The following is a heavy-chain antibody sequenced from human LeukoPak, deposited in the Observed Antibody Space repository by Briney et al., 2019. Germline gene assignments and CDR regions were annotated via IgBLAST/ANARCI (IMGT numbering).Heavy chain of an antibody. CDR2: INPNSGGT. Sequence: ASVKVSCKASGYTFTGYYMHRVRQAPGQGLEWMGWINPNSGGTNYAQKFQGRVTMTRDTSISTAYMELSRLRSDDTAVYYCARAIEIGAYYYGMDVWGQGTTVTVSS. CDR1: GYTFTGYY. V-gene: IGHV1-2*02. CDR3: ARAIEIGAYYYGMDV. D-gene: IGHD5-24*01. J-gene: IGHJ6*02.